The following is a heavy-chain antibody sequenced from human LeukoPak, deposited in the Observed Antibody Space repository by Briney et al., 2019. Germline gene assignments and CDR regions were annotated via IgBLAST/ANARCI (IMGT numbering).Heavy chain of an antibody. CDR1: GASIRSADYY. Sequence: PSETLSLTCAVSGASIRSADYYWSWIRQHPGRGLEWIGYIYYSGSTYYNPSLKSRVNISVDTSKNQFSLKLSSVTAADTAVYHCARVIRDSGGYYHWFDPWGQGTLVTVSS. CDR3: ARVIRDSGGYYHWFDP. V-gene: IGHV4-31*11. CDR2: IYYSGST. D-gene: IGHD3-22*01. J-gene: IGHJ5*02.